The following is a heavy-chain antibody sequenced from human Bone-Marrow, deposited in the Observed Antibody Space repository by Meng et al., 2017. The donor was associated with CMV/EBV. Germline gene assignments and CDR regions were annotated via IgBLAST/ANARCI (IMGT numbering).Heavy chain of an antibody. D-gene: IGHD4-17*01. CDR1: GFTFSSYG. J-gene: IGHJ4*02. Sequence: GESLKISCAASGFTFSSYGMHWVRQAPGKGLEGVANIKQDGSEKNYVDSVKGRFTISRDNAKTSLYLQMNNLRAEDTAVYYCARGSTVTTLRPYWGQGTLVTVSS. V-gene: IGHV3-7*03. CDR3: ARGSTVTTLRPY. CDR2: IKQDGSEK.